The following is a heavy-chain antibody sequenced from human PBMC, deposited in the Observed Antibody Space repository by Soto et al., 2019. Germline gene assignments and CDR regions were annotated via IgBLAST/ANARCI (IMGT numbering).Heavy chain of an antibody. CDR2: IIPIFGTA. Sequence: ASVKVSCKASGGTFSSYAISWVRQAPGQGLEWMGGIIPIFGTANYAQKFQGRVTITADESTSTAYMELSSLRSEDTAVYYCAREGSALDAFDIWGQGTMVTVSS. J-gene: IGHJ3*02. V-gene: IGHV1-69*13. D-gene: IGHD6-25*01. CDR1: GGTFSSYA. CDR3: AREGSALDAFDI.